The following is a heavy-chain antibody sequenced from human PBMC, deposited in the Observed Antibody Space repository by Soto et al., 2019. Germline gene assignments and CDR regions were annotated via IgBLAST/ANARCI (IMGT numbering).Heavy chain of an antibody. CDR2: ISAYNGNT. V-gene: IGHV1-18*01. D-gene: IGHD6-13*01. J-gene: IGHJ6*02. CDR3: AREGGSSWYDYYYYDGMDV. Sequence: QVQLVQSGAEVKKPGASVKVSCKASGYTFTSYGISWVRQAPGQGLEWMGWISAYNGNTNYAQKLQGRVTMTTDTHKSTAYMELRSLRPDDTAVYYCAREGGSSWYDYYYYDGMDVWGQGTTVTVSS. CDR1: GYTFTSYG.